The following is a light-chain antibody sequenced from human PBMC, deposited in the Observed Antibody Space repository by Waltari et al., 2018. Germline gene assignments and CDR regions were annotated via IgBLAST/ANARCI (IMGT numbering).Light chain of an antibody. V-gene: IGKV3-20*01. CDR1: QSISRP. Sequence: EIILTQSPGTLSLSPGERATLSCRASQSISRPLAWYQQKPGQAPRLLIYEASTRATGIPDRFSGSGSGTDFSLTISRLEPEDSAVYYCQHYVRLPATFGQGTKVEIK. J-gene: IGKJ1*01. CDR3: QHYVRLPAT. CDR2: EAS.